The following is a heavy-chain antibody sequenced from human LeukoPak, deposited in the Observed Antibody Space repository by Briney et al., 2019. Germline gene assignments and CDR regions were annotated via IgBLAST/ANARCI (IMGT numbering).Heavy chain of an antibody. Sequence: PGGGLRLSCAASGFTFDDYAMDWVRQAPGKGLEWVSGISWNSGSIGYADSVKGRFTISRDNAKNSLYLQMNSLRAEDTALYYCAKDTDSGWVWGRNFDYWGQGTLVTVSS. J-gene: IGHJ4*02. D-gene: IGHD6-19*01. V-gene: IGHV3-9*01. CDR1: GFTFDDYA. CDR3: AKDTDSGWVWGRNFDY. CDR2: ISWNSGSI.